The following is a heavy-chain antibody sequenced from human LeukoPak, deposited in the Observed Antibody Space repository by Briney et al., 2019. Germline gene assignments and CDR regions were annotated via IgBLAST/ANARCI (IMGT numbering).Heavy chain of an antibody. V-gene: IGHV5-51*01. CDR2: TYPGDSDT. CDR3: ARHSSSVGATRDAFDI. J-gene: IGHJ3*02. Sequence: GESLKISCKGSGYSFTTYWIGWVRQMPGKGPEWMGITYPGDSDTRYSPSFQGQVTISADKSIGTAYLQWSSLKASDTAMYYCARHSSSVGATRDAFDIWGQGTMVTVSS. D-gene: IGHD1-26*01. CDR1: GYSFTTYW.